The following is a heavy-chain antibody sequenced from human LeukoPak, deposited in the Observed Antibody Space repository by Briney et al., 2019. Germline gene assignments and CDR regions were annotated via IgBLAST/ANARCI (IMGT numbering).Heavy chain of an antibody. CDR1: GFTFSSYW. J-gene: IGHJ4*02. D-gene: IGHD3-10*01. V-gene: IGHV3-7*01. Sequence: GGSLRLSCAASGFTFSSYWMSWVRQAPGKGLEWVANIKQDGSEKYYVDSVKGRFTISRGNAKSSLYLQMNSLRAEDTAVYYCAKDRARAMVRGVIIDYWGQGTLVTVSS. CDR3: AKDRARAMVRGVIIDY. CDR2: IKQDGSEK.